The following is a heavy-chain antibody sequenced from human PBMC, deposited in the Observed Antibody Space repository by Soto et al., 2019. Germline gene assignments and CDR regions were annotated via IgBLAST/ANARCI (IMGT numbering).Heavy chain of an antibody. D-gene: IGHD5-12*01. Sequence: QVQLVQSGAEVKKPGSSVKVSCKASGGTFSSYTISWVRQAPGQGLEWMGRIIPILGIANYAQKFQGRVTITADKSTSTAYMELSSLSSEDTAVYYCASKSVEMATCIVCAAFDIWGQGTMVTVSS. J-gene: IGHJ3*02. CDR3: ASKSVEMATCIVCAAFDI. CDR1: GGTFSSYT. V-gene: IGHV1-69*02. CDR2: IIPILGIA.